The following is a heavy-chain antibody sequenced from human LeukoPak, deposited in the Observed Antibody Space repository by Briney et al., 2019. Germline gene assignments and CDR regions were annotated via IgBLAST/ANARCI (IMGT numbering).Heavy chain of an antibody. D-gene: IGHD6-19*01. V-gene: IGHV3-30*18. CDR2: ISYDGSNK. Sequence: GGSLRLSCAASGFTFSSYGMHWVRQAPGKGLEWVAVISYDGSNKYYADSVKGRFTISRDNSKNTLYLQMNSLSAEDTAVYYCAKLAVASDYWGQGTLVTFSS. CDR3: AKLAVASDY. J-gene: IGHJ4*02. CDR1: GFTFSSYG.